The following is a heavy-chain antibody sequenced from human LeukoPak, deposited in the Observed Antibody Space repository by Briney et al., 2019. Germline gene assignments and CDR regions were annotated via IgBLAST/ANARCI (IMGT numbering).Heavy chain of an antibody. V-gene: IGHV3-49*03. CDR1: GFAFGDYA. D-gene: IGHD5/OR15-5a*01. Sequence: GGSLRLSCTASGFAFGDYAMSWFRQAPGKGLEWVSFIRSKAYGGTTGYAASVKGRFTISRDDSKSIAYLKMNSLKTEDTAVYYCTMSLDYYFVYWGQGTLVTVSS. J-gene: IGHJ4*02. CDR3: TMSLDYYFVY. CDR2: IRSKAYGGTT.